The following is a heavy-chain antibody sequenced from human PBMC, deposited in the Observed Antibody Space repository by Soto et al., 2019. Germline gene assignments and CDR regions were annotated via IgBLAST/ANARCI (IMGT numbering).Heavy chain of an antibody. D-gene: IGHD6-6*01. CDR3: ARPHELLYSSSLDY. J-gene: IGHJ4*02. CDR2: ISYDGSNK. Sequence: GGSLRLSCAASGFTFSSYAMHWVRQAPGKGLEWVAVISYDGSNKYYADSVKGRFTISRDNSKNTLYLQMNSLRAEDTAVYYCARPHELLYSSSLDYWGQGTLVTVSS. CDR1: GFTFSSYA. V-gene: IGHV3-30-3*01.